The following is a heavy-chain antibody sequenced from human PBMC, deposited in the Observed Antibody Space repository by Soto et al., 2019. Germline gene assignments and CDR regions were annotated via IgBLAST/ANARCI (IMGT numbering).Heavy chain of an antibody. J-gene: IGHJ6*02. Sequence: PSETLSLTCTVSGGSIRSYFWSWIRQPPGKGLELIGYIYYTGSTNYNPSLKSRVTISVDTSKNQFSLKLSSVTAADTAIYYCARALGYCTSISCSNPWDYSYYGMDVWGQGTTVTVSS. CDR1: GGSIRSYF. V-gene: IGHV4-59*01. CDR2: IYYTGST. CDR3: ARALGYCTSISCSNPWDYSYYGMDV. D-gene: IGHD2-2*01.